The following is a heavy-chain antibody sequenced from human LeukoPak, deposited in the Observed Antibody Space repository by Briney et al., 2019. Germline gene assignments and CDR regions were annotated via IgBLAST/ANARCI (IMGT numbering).Heavy chain of an antibody. J-gene: IGHJ4*02. Sequence: SETLSLTCTVSGGSISSYYWSWIRQPPGKGLEWIGYIYYSGSTNYNPSLKSRVTISVDTSKYQFSLKLSSVTAADTAVYYCARRNRGAVFFDYWGQGTLVTVSS. CDR3: ARRNRGAVFFDY. CDR1: GGSISSYY. V-gene: IGHV4-59*01. CDR2: IYYSGST. D-gene: IGHD3-10*01.